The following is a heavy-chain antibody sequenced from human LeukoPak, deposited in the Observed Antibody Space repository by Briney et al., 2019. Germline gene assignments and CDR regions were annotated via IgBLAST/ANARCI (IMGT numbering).Heavy chain of an antibody. J-gene: IGHJ4*02. D-gene: IGHD2-15*01. CDR1: GGSISSSGYY. CDR3: ARTIVVVVAATIDY. Sequence: SETLSLTCTVSGGSISSSGYYWGWIRQPPGKGLDWIGTISYGGSTYYSPSLKSRVTISVDTSKNHFSLKLRSVTAADTAVYYCARTIVVVVAATIDYWGQGTLVTVSS. V-gene: IGHV4-39*02. CDR2: ISYGGST.